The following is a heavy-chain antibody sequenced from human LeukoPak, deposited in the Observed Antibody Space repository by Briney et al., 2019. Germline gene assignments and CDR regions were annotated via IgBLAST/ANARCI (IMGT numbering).Heavy chain of an antibody. V-gene: IGHV3-53*01. D-gene: IGHD6-13*01. J-gene: IGHJ4*02. CDR3: ARDAGGIWTPFDY. Sequence: GGSLRLSCAASGFTVSSNYMSWVRQAPGKGLEWVSVIYSGGSTYYADSAKGRFTISRDNSKNTLHLQMNSLRAEDTAVYYCARDAGGIWTPFDYWGQGTLVTVSS. CDR1: GFTVSSNY. CDR2: IYSGGST.